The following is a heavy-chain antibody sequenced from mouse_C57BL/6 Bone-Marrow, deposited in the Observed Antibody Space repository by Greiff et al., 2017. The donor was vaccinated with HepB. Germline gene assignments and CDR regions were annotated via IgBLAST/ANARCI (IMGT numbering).Heavy chain of an antibody. J-gene: IGHJ2*01. CDR3: ARGGQQLRLPEDY. CDR2: IYPRSGNT. V-gene: IGHV1-81*01. CDR1: GYTFTSYG. Sequence: VKLVESGAELARPGASVKLSCKASGYTFTSYGISWVKQRTGQGLEWIGEIYPRSGNTYYNEKFKGKATLTADKSSSTAYMELRSLTSEDSAVYFCARGGQQLRLPEDYWGQGTTLTVSS. D-gene: IGHD3-2*02.